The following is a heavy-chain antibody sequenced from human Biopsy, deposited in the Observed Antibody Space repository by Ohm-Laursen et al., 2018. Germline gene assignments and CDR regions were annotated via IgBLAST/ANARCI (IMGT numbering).Heavy chain of an antibody. J-gene: IGHJ4*02. CDR2: FYGSGNT. Sequence: TLSLTCTASGASLSSHYWSWIRQPPGKGLEWLGYFYGSGNTYYNPSLKSRVTISVDPSKNQFPLKLNAVTAADTAVYYCAKGITVYGVVLPYYFDDWGQGTLVTVSS. CDR1: GASLSSHY. CDR3: AKGITVYGVVLPYYFDD. V-gene: IGHV4-59*11. D-gene: IGHD3-3*01.